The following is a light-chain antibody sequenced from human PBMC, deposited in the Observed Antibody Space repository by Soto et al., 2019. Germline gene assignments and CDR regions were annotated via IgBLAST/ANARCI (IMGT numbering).Light chain of an antibody. CDR1: SSDIGAYNY. Sequence: QSVLTQPPSASGSPGQSVTISCTGTSSDIGAYNYVSWFQQHPGEAPKLIISEVNKRPSGVPDRLSGSKSGNTASLTVSGLQAEDEADYYCTSYGGRDNLMFGGGTKLTVL. J-gene: IGLJ3*02. CDR3: TSYGGRDNLM. CDR2: EVN. V-gene: IGLV2-8*01.